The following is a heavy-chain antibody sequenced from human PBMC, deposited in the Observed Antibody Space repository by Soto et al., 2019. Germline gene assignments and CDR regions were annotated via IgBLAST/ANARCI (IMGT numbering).Heavy chain of an antibody. CDR2: IYPGDSDT. CDR3: ARRGDSSGFIDS. D-gene: IGHD3-22*01. CDR1: GYIFTSYW. V-gene: IGHV5-51*01. Sequence: GESLKISCNVSGYIFTSYWINWVRQMPGKGLEWMGIIYPGDSDTRYNPSFQGQITISADKSINTAYLQWSSLKASDSAVYYCARRGDSSGFIDSWGQGTLVTVSS. J-gene: IGHJ4*02.